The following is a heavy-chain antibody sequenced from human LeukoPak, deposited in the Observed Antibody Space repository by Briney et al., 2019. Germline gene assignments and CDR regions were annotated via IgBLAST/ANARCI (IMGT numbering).Heavy chain of an antibody. J-gene: IGHJ3*02. Sequence: PSQTLSLTCTVSGGSISSGGYYWSWIRQHPGKGLEWIGYIYYSGSTYYNPSLKSRVTISVDTSKNQFSLKLSSVTAADTAVYYCARDLSGTAVVNGAFDIWGQGTMVTVSS. V-gene: IGHV4-31*03. D-gene: IGHD5-18*01. CDR2: IYYSGST. CDR1: GGSISSGGYY. CDR3: ARDLSGTAVVNGAFDI.